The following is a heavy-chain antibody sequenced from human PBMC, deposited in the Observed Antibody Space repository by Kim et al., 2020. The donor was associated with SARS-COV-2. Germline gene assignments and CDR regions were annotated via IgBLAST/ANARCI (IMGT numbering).Heavy chain of an antibody. Sequence: SVKVSCKSSGRTFSTYGFNGVRQATGQRREWMGAISPYRGTEDYAQNFQGRIAITADESTSTVYMELSSLRSDDTAVFYCARGRTPMGYCPFDLWGQGTLVTVSS. V-gene: IGHV1-69*13. CDR3: ARGRTPMGYCPFDL. J-gene: IGHJ4*02. CDR2: ISPYRGTE. CDR1: GRTFSTYG. D-gene: IGHD5-18*01.